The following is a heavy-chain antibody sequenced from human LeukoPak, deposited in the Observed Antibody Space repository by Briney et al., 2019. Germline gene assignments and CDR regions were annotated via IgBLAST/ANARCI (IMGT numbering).Heavy chain of an antibody. Sequence: GASVIVSCKASGGTFTSYAISWVRQAPGQGLEWMGGIIPIFGTANYAQKFQGRVTNTTDESTSTAYMERSSLRSEDKAVYYCPIPGYSSTWYRACPWGQETLLTVSP. V-gene: IGHV1-69*05. CDR3: PIPGYSSTWYRACP. D-gene: IGHD6-13*01. CDR2: IIPIFGTA. J-gene: IGHJ5*02. CDR1: GGTFTSYA.